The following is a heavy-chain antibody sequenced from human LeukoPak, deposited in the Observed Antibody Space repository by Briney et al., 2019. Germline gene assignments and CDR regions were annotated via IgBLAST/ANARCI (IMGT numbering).Heavy chain of an antibody. V-gene: IGHV4-38-2*02. CDR3: ARDRLYDSSGYYDY. CDR1: GYSISNGYY. CDR2: IYHRGST. Sequence: SETLSLTCTVSGYSISNGYYWGWIRQPPGKGLEWVGSIYHRGSTYYNPSLRSRVTISLDRSKKKFSLKLTSVTAADTAVYYCARDRLYDSSGYYDYWGQGTLVTVSS. D-gene: IGHD3-22*01. J-gene: IGHJ4*02.